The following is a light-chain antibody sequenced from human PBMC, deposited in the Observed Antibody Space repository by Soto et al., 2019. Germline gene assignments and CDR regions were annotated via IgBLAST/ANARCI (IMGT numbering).Light chain of an antibody. V-gene: IGKV3-15*01. CDR2: YAS. Sequence: EIMMTQSPATLSVSPGERATLSCRASQSVGNNLAWYQQKPGQTPRLLIYYASTRATGIPARFSGSGSGTEFSLTISSLQSEDFALYYCQQYNDWPPITFGQGTRLEIK. J-gene: IGKJ5*01. CDR3: QQYNDWPPIT. CDR1: QSVGNN.